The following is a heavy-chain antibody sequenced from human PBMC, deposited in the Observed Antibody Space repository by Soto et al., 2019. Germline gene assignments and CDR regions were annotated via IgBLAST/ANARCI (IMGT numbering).Heavy chain of an antibody. V-gene: IGHV1-8*01. CDR3: ARGALYYDFWSAYYGWFDH. J-gene: IGHJ5*02. D-gene: IGHD3-3*01. CDR1: GYTSTSHD. Sequence: XSVKVYCKAPGYTSTSHDINWVRQGPGQGLAWVGWMNPNSGNTGYAQKFQGRVTMTRNTSISTAYMELSSLRSEDTAVYYCARGALYYDFWSAYYGWFDHSGQGPLSTVSS. CDR2: MNPNSGNT.